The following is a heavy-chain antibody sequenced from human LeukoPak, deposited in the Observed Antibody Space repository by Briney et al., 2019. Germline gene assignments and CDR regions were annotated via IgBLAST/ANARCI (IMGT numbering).Heavy chain of an antibody. J-gene: IGHJ4*02. CDR2: IYYSGST. CDR3: ARQVTVGSFFDY. D-gene: IGHD2-21*02. V-gene: IGHV4-39*01. Sequence: PSETLSLTCTVSGGSISSSSYYWGWIRQPPGKGLEWIGSIYYSGSTYYNPSLKSRVTISVDTSKNQFPLKLSSVTAADTAVYYCARQVTVGSFFDYWGQGTLVTVSS. CDR1: GGSISSSSYY.